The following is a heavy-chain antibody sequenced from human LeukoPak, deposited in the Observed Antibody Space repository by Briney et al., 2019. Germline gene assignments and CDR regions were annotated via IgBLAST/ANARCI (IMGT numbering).Heavy chain of an antibody. Sequence: GESLKISCKGSGYSFTSYWIGCVRQMPGKGLEWMGIIYPGDSDSRYSPSFQGQFNICADKSISTAYLQWSSLKASDPAMYYCARGNYYDSSGLDYWGQGTLVTVSS. CDR3: ARGNYYDSSGLDY. CDR1: GYSFTSYW. V-gene: IGHV5-51*01. CDR2: IYPGDSDS. J-gene: IGHJ4*02. D-gene: IGHD3-22*01.